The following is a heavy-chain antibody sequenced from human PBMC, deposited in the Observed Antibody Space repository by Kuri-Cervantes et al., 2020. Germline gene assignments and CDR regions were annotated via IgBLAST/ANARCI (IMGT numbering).Heavy chain of an antibody. V-gene: IGHV3-23*01. CDR1: GFIFSNYG. Sequence: GESLKISCVTSGFIFSNYGMSWVRQAPGKGLERVAAIIGSGDAAFHADSVKGRFTISRDNAKNTLYLQMNSLRAEDTAVYYCAREVITYGGNSLGAFDIWGQGTMVTVSS. D-gene: IGHD4-23*01. CDR3: AREVITYGGNSLGAFDI. CDR2: IIGSGDAA. J-gene: IGHJ3*02.